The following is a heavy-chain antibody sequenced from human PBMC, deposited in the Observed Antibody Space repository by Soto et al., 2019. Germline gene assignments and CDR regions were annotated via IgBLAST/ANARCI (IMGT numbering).Heavy chain of an antibody. J-gene: IGHJ6*02. Sequence: QVQLVQSGAEVKKPGASVNFSCKASGYTFTSYGLHWVRQAPGQRLEWMAWINAGNGDTKYSQKFQDRVTITGDTSASTAYMEMSSLRSEDTAVYYCARDMGYCSSTNCYTDGMDVWGQGTTVTVSS. CDR2: INAGNGDT. CDR3: ARDMGYCSSTNCYTDGMDV. CDR1: GYTFTSYG. V-gene: IGHV1-3*01. D-gene: IGHD2-2*01.